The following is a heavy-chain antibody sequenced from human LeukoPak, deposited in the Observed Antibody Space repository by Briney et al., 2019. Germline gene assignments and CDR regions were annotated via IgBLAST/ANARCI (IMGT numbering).Heavy chain of an antibody. CDR2: IIPIFGTA. V-gene: IGHV1-69*05. CDR1: GGTFSSYA. Sequence: SVKVSCKASGGTFSSYAISWVRQAPGQGLGWMGGIIPIFGTANYAQKFQGRVTITTDESTSTAYMELSSLRSEDTAVYYCARLGSSSSYFDYWGQGTLVTVSS. CDR3: ARLGSSSSYFDY. J-gene: IGHJ4*02. D-gene: IGHD6-6*01.